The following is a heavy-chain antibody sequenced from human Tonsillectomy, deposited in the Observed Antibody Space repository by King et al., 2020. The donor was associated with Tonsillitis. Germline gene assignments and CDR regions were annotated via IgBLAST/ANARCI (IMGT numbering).Heavy chain of an antibody. Sequence: QLQESGPGLVKPSETLSLTCTVSGASISGYYWTWIRQPAGKELEWIGRIHSSGITNYNPSLKNRVTMSIDTSSNQFSLRLRSVTAADTAVYYCARAGYNTYSYYYYFYYIDVWGKGTTVTVSS. V-gene: IGHV4-4*07. J-gene: IGHJ6*03. CDR3: ARAGYNTYSYYYYFYYIDV. CDR1: GASISGYY. D-gene: IGHD2-15*01. CDR2: IHSSGIT.